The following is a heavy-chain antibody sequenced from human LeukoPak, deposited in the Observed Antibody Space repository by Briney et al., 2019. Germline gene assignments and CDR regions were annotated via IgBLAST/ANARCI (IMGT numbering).Heavy chain of an antibody. CDR3: ARDEGTSGYDLLDY. D-gene: IGHD5-12*01. CDR1: GFTFSSYL. Sequence: GGSLRLSCTASGFTFSSYLMNWVRQAPGQGLEWVATINQDGGEKYYVDSVKGRFTISRDNAKDTLYLQMNSLRAEDTAVYYCARDEGTSGYDLLDYWGGGTLVTVSS. CDR2: INQDGGEK. J-gene: IGHJ4*02. V-gene: IGHV3-7*01.